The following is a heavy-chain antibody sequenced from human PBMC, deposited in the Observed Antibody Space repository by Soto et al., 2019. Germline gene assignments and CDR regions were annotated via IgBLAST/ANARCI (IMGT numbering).Heavy chain of an antibody. CDR1: GDSVSSNSAA. Sequence: PSQTLSLTCAISGDSVSSNSAAWNWIRQSPSRGLKWLGRTYYRSKWYNDYAVSVKSRITINPDTSKNQFSLQLNSVTPEDTAVYYCARGGYYYDSSGYSPLDYWGQGTLVTVSS. CDR2: TYYRSKWYN. D-gene: IGHD3-22*01. J-gene: IGHJ4*02. CDR3: ARGGYYYDSSGYSPLDY. V-gene: IGHV6-1*01.